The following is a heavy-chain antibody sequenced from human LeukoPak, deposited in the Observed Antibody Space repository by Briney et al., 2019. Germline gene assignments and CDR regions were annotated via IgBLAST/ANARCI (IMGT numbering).Heavy chain of an antibody. CDR3: ARAPNGFGAFDI. CDR2: IYYSEST. Sequence: SETLSLTCTVSGGSMRSYYWVWIRQPPGKGLEWIGYIYYSESTDYNPSLKSRVTISVDPSKNQFSLKMSSVTAADPAVYYCARAPNGFGAFDIWGPGTMVTVSS. V-gene: IGHV4-59*01. D-gene: IGHD2-8*01. CDR1: GGSMRSYY. J-gene: IGHJ3*02.